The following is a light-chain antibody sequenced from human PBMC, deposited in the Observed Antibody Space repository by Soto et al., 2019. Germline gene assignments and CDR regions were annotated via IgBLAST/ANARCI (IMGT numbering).Light chain of an antibody. J-gene: IGLJ1*01. V-gene: IGLV2-14*01. CDR2: DVS. Sequence: QSVLTQPASVSGAPVQSITISFTGTRSAVGGYNYVSWYQQHPGKAPKLMIYDVSNRPSGVSNRFSGSKSGNTASLTISGLQAEDEADYYCSSYTSSSTYVFGTGTKVTVL. CDR1: RSAVGGYNY. CDR3: SSYTSSSTYV.